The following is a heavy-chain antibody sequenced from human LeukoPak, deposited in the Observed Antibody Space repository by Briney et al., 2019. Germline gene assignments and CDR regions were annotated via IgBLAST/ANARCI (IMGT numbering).Heavy chain of an antibody. CDR2: IIPIFGTA. Sequence: SVKVSCKASGGTFSSYAISWVRQAPGQGLEWMGGIIPIFGTANYAQKFQGRVTITTDESTSTAYMELSSLRSEDTAVYYCARGPRPGYCSSTSCYTFDYWGQGTLVTVSS. J-gene: IGHJ4*02. D-gene: IGHD2-2*02. CDR3: ARGPRPGYCSSTSCYTFDY. V-gene: IGHV1-69*05. CDR1: GGTFSSYA.